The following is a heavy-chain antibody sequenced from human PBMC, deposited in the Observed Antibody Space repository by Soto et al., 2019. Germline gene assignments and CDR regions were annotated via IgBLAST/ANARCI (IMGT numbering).Heavy chain of an antibody. CDR1: GFTFSSYW. D-gene: IGHD7-27*01. V-gene: IGHV3-7*01. CDR3: ARPGGTGKYYFDY. J-gene: IGHJ4*02. Sequence: GGSLRLSCAASGFTFSSYWMSWVRQAPGKGLEWVANIKQDGSEKYYVDSVKGRFTISRDNAKNSLYLQMNSLRDEDTAVYYCARPGGTGKYYFDYWGQGTLVTVSS. CDR2: IKQDGSEK.